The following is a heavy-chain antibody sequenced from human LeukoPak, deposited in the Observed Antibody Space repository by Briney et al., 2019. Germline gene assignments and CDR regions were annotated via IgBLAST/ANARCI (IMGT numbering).Heavy chain of an antibody. CDR1: GYTFTSYG. J-gene: IGHJ4*02. V-gene: IGHV1-18*01. D-gene: IGHD1-26*01. Sequence: GESLKISCKTSGYTFTSYGISWVRQAPGQGLEWMGWISAYNGNTNYAQKLQGRVTMTTDTSTSTAYMELRSLRSDDTAVYYCAREEANSGTYYVDYWGQGTLVTVSS. CDR2: ISAYNGNT. CDR3: AREEANSGTYYVDY.